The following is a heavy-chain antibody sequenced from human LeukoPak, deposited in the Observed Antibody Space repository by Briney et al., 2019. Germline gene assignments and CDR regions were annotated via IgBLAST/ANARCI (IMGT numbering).Heavy chain of an antibody. Sequence: HGESLKISCKGSGYSFTNYWIGWVRQMPGKGLEWMGIIYPGDSNTRYSPSFQGQVTFSADESISTAYLQWSSLKASDTAMYYCARRDPQGGSDYWGQGTLVTVSS. CDR3: ARRDPQGGSDY. CDR2: IYPGDSNT. V-gene: IGHV5-51*01. CDR1: GYSFTNYW. J-gene: IGHJ4*02.